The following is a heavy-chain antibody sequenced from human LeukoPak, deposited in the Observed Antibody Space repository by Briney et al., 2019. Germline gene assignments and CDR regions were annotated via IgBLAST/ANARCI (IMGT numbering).Heavy chain of an antibody. J-gene: IGHJ4*02. CDR3: ARGRIDIVVVPAARFDY. V-gene: IGHV4-34*01. D-gene: IGHD2-2*01. Sequence: SETLSLTCAVYGGSFSGYYWSWIRQPPGKGLEWIGEINHSGSTSCNPSLKSRVTISVDTSKNQFSLKLSSVTAADTAVYYCARGRIDIVVVPAARFDYWGQGTLVTVSS. CDR2: INHSGST. CDR1: GGSFSGYY.